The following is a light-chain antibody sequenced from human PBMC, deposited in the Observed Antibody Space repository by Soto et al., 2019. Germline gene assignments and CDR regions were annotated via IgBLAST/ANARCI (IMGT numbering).Light chain of an antibody. CDR2: GNS. Sequence: QSVLTQPPSVSGAPGQRVTISCTGSSSNIGAGYDVHWYQQLPGTAPKLLIYGNSNRPSGVPDRFSGSKSCTSASLAITGLHAEDEADYYSQSYDSSLSGYVVFGGGTKLTF. CDR1: SSNIGAGYD. J-gene: IGLJ2*01. V-gene: IGLV1-40*01. CDR3: QSYDSSLSGYVV.